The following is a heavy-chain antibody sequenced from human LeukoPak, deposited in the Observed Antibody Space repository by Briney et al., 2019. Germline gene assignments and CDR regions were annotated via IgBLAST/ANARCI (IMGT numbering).Heavy chain of an antibody. CDR2: IYSGGST. Sequence: GGSLRLSCAASGFTVSSNYMSWVRQAPGKGLEWVSVIYSGGSTYYADSVKGRFTISRDNSKNTLYLQMSSLRAEDTAVYYCAYGDYYDSSGYYSSYWGQGTLVTVSS. CDR3: AYGDYYDSSGYYSSY. V-gene: IGHV3-53*01. J-gene: IGHJ4*02. D-gene: IGHD3-22*01. CDR1: GFTVSSNY.